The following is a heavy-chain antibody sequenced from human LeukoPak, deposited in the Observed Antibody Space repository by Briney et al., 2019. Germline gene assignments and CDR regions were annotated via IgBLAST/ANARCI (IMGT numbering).Heavy chain of an antibody. D-gene: IGHD2/OR15-2a*01. J-gene: IGHJ4*02. Sequence: SETLSLTCTVSGGSISSYYWSWIRQPPGKGLEWIGYVYYSGSTNYNPSLKSRVTISVDRSKNQFSLKLSSVTAADTAVYYCARYENIVDYWGQGTLVTVSS. CDR3: ARYENIVDY. CDR1: GGSISSYY. CDR2: VYYSGST. V-gene: IGHV4-59*12.